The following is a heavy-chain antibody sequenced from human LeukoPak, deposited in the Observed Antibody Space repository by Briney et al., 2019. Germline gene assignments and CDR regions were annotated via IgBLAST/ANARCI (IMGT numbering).Heavy chain of an antibody. J-gene: IGHJ3*02. CDR1: GGSISSSSYY. CDR3: ARWGGSFDAFDI. D-gene: IGHD1-26*01. V-gene: IGHV4-39*07. Sequence: PSETLSLTCTVSGGSISSSSYYWGWIRQPPGKGLEWIGSIYYSGSTYYNPSLKSRVTMSVDTSKNQFSLKLSSVTAADTAVYYCARWGGSFDAFDIWGQGTMVTVSS. CDR2: IYYSGST.